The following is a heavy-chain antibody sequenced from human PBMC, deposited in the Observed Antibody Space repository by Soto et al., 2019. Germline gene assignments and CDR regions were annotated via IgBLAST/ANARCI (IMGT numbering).Heavy chain of an antibody. D-gene: IGHD2-2*01. CDR2: ISYDGSNK. CDR1: GFTFSSYA. J-gene: IGHJ6*02. Sequence: QVQLVESGGGVVQPGRSLRLSCAASGFTFSSYAMHWVRQAPGKGLEWVAVISYDGSNKYYADSLKGRFTISRDNSKNTLYLQMNSLRAEDTAVYYCARAMSNVGSKGIVVVPAAPYYYYGMDVWGQGTTVTVSS. V-gene: IGHV3-30-3*01. CDR3: ARAMSNVGSKGIVVVPAAPYYYYGMDV.